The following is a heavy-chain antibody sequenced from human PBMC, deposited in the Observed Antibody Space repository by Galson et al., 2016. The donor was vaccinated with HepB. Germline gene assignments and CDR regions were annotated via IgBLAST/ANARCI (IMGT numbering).Heavy chain of an antibody. CDR2: ITRSADLI. CDR1: GFTFSNYA. V-gene: IGHV3-48*02. J-gene: IGHJ4*02. CDR3: ARDDLVSDCGGDCYAVHFDF. Sequence: SLRLSCAASGFTFSNYAMTWVRQAPGKGLEWIAYITRSADLIYYADSVKGRFIISRDNAKRSLYLQMHSLRDEDTAVYYCARDDLVSDCGGDCYAVHFDFWGQGTLVTVSS. D-gene: IGHD2-21*02.